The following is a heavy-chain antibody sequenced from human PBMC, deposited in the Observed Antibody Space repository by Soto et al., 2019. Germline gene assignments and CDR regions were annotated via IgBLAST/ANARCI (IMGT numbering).Heavy chain of an antibody. CDR1: GYTLTELS. D-gene: IGHD3-9*01. V-gene: IGHV1-24*01. Sequence: ASVKVSCKVSGYTLTELSMHWVRQAPGKGLEWMGGFDPEDGETIYAQKFQGRVTMTEDTSTDTAYMELSSLRSEDTAVYYCATGGKLRYFDWLSSNHFDYWGQGTLVTVSS. CDR2: FDPEDGET. J-gene: IGHJ4*02. CDR3: ATGGKLRYFDWLSSNHFDY.